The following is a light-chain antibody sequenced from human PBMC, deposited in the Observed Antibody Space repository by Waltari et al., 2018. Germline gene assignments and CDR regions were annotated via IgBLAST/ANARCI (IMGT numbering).Light chain of an antibody. CDR2: GAS. J-gene: IGKJ1*01. CDR3: QQYDNGLGT. Sequence: EIVMTQSPATLSVFPGERATLSCRASQSMRSNLAWYQHKPGQAPRLLIYGASTRATGIPARFSGSRSGTEFTLTISCLQSEDFAVYFCQQYDNGLGTFGQGTKVEIK. V-gene: IGKV3-15*01. CDR1: QSMRSN.